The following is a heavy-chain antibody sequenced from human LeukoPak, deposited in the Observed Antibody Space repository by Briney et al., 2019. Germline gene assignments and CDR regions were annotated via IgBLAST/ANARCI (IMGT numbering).Heavy chain of an antibody. J-gene: IGHJ4*02. Sequence: GGSLRVSCAASGFTFSSYDMSWVRQAPGKGPEWVSTISGSGGNTYYADSVKGRFTISRDNSKNTLWLQMNSLRAEDTALYYCAKGSLGSWYFFDYWGQGTLVTVSS. V-gene: IGHV3-23*01. D-gene: IGHD6-13*01. CDR3: AKGSLGSWYFFDY. CDR2: ISGSGGNT. CDR1: GFTFSSYD.